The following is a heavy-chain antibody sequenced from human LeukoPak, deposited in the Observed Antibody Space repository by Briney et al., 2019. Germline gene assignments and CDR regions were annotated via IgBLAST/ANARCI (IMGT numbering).Heavy chain of an antibody. D-gene: IGHD2-2*02. J-gene: IGHJ4*02. CDR3: ARGLRCSSTSYYRGKLGEDY. CDR2: INHSGST. CDR1: GGSFSGYY. V-gene: IGHV4-34*01. Sequence: SETLSLTCAVYGGSFSGYYWSWIRQPPGKGLEWIGEINHSGSTNYNPSLKSRVTISVDTSKNQFSLKLSSVTAADTAVYYCARGLRCSSTSYYRGKLGEDYWGQGTLVTVSS.